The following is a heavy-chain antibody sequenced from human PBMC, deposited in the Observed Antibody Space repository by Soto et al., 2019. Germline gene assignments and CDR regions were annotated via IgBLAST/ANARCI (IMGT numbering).Heavy chain of an antibody. Sequence: ASVKVSCKASGYTFTGYYMHWVRQAPGQGLEWMGWINPNSGGTNYAQKFQGWVTMTRDTSISTAYMELSRLRSDDTAVYYCARDQGVKAVAGVGAYWGQGTLVTVSS. J-gene: IGHJ4*02. CDR2: INPNSGGT. D-gene: IGHD6-19*01. CDR1: GYTFTGYY. V-gene: IGHV1-2*04. CDR3: ARDQGVKAVAGVGAY.